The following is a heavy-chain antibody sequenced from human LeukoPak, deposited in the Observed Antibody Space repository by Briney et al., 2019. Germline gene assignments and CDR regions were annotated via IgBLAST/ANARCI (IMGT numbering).Heavy chain of an antibody. CDR1: GYTFTSYG. D-gene: IGHD3-22*01. Sequence: ASVKVSCKASGYTFTSYGISWVRQAPGQGLEWMGWISAYNGNTNYAQELQGRVTMTTDTSTSTAYMELRSLRSDDTAVYYCARQSGGYYYDSSGYSDYWGQGTLVTVSS. CDR3: ARQSGGYYYDSSGYSDY. CDR2: ISAYNGNT. V-gene: IGHV1-18*01. J-gene: IGHJ4*02.